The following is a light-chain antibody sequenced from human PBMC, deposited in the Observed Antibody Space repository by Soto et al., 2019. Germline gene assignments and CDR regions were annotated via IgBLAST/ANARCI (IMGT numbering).Light chain of an antibody. J-gene: IGLJ2*01. CDR3: SSYSTNSPVL. Sequence: QSALTQPASVSGSPGQSITMSCTGTSSDVGGYNYVSWYQHHPGKAPKLIIYDVSNRPSGVSNRFSASKSDNTASLTISGLQAEDEADYYCSSYSTNSPVLLGGGAKLTVL. V-gene: IGLV2-14*03. CDR1: SSDVGGYNY. CDR2: DVS.